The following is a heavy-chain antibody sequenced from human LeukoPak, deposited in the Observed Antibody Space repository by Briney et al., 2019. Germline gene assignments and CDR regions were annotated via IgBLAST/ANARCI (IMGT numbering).Heavy chain of an antibody. Sequence: GGSLRLSCATSGFFDGYAVSWIRQAPGMGLEWVSTLSGSGGSAYFAASVQGRFTMSRDISKNTLYLQMNRLRAADTAVYYCARYPKSNSSPYYFDFWGQGTLVTVSS. D-gene: IGHD3-10*01. CDR1: GFFDGYA. CDR3: ARYPKSNSSPYYFDF. J-gene: IGHJ4*02. V-gene: IGHV3-23*01. CDR2: LSGSGGSA.